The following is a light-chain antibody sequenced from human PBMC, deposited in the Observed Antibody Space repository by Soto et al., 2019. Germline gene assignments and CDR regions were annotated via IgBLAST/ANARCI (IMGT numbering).Light chain of an antibody. V-gene: IGKV2-30*01. CDR1: QALVYTDGDTY. CDR3: MQGTHWPPT. Sequence: DVDMTQSPLSLPVTLGQPASISCRSSQALVYTDGDTYLNWFPQRPGQAPRRLIYKVSNRDSGVPDRFSGGGSGTDFTLKIDRVEAEDVGVYYCMQGTHWPPTLGGGTTVEIK. J-gene: IGKJ4*01. CDR2: KVS.